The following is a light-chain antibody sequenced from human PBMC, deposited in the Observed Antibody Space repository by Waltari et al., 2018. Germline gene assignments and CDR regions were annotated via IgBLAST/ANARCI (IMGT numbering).Light chain of an antibody. CDR3: QKDYSTRIT. Sequence: DIVMTQSPDSQAVSLGERAAINCQSRQRVLDSSNNKDNVALYQQKPGQSHKLLIYWASARGSGVPSHFSDSGCGEAFTLTISGLHGEDVAVYYCQKDYSTRITLGQGTRREIK. CDR1: QRVLDSSNNKDN. J-gene: IGKJ5*01. V-gene: IGKV4-1*01. CDR2: WAS.